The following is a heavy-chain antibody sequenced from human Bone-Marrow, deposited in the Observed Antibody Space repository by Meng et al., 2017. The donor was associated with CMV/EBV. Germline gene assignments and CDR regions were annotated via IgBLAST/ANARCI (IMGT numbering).Heavy chain of an antibody. CDR3: ARVFGRDYYDSSGYYYLDY. V-gene: IGHV4-39*02. Sequence: SETLSLTCNVSGVSITDRHYYWGWIRQPPGKGLEWIGSIYHTGTAKFNPSLKSRATLSVDTSNSSFSVRLSSVTAADTAVYYCARVFGRDYYDSSGYYYLDYWGQGTLVTVSS. CDR2: IYHTGTA. J-gene: IGHJ4*02. D-gene: IGHD3-22*01. CDR1: GVSITDRHYY.